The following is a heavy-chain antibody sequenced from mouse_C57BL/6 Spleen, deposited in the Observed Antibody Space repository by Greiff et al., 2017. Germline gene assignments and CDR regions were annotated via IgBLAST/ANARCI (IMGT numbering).Heavy chain of an antibody. Sequence: EVKLVESGGGLVKPGGSLKLSCAASGFTFSNYTMSWVRQTPETRLEWVATISGGCGKTYVAESVYGRFTISRDNAKNTLYLQMSRLRSEDTALYYCARHPLITTVVEEYFDVWGTGNTVTVSS. CDR1: GFTFSNYT. CDR3: ARHPLITTVVEEYFDV. J-gene: IGHJ1*03. D-gene: IGHD1-1*01. CDR2: ISGGCGKT. V-gene: IGHV5-9*01.